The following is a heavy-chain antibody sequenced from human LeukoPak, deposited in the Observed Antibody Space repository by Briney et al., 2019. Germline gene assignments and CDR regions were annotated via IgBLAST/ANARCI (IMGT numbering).Heavy chain of an antibody. CDR3: ARVAGKPPGCDY. CDR1: GGSISSGSYY. J-gene: IGHJ4*02. V-gene: IGHV4-61*02. D-gene: IGHD1-14*01. Sequence: PSQTLSLTCTVSGGSISSGSYYWSWIRQPAGKGLEWIGRIYTSGSTNYNPSLKSRVTISVDTSKNQFSLKLSSVTAADTAVYYCARVAGKPPGCDYWGQGTLVTVSS. CDR2: IYTSGST.